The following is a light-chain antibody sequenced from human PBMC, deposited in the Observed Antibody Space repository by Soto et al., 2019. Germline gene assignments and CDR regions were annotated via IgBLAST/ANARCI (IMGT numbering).Light chain of an antibody. CDR3: SSYTSSSPVV. CDR1: SSDVGGYNY. J-gene: IGLJ2*01. Sequence: QSVLTQPASVSGSPGQSITISCTGTSSDVGGYNYVSWYQQHPGKAPKLMIYDVSNRPSGVSNRFSGSKSGNTASLTISGLQAEDEADYYCSSYTSSSPVVFGGATKLTVL. CDR2: DVS. V-gene: IGLV2-14*01.